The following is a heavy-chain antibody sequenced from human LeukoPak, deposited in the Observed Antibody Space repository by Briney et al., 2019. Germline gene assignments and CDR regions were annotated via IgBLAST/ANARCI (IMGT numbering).Heavy chain of an antibody. CDR1: GVTFSSYA. V-gene: IGHV1-69*13. Sequence: ASVKVSCKASGVTFSSYAISWVRQAPGQGLEWMGGIIPIFGTANYAQKFQGRVTITADESTSTAYMELSSLRSEDTAVYYCARGDIVATPYFDYWGQGTLVTVSS. J-gene: IGHJ4*02. CDR3: ARGDIVATPYFDY. D-gene: IGHD5-12*01. CDR2: IIPIFGTA.